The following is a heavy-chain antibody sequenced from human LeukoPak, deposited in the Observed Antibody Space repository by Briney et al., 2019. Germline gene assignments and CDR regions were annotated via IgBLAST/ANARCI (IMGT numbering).Heavy chain of an antibody. CDR2: ISSNGGST. CDR3: ARVTRIRENAFDI. CDR1: GFTFSYYA. V-gene: IGHV3-64*01. D-gene: IGHD2-15*01. J-gene: IGHJ3*02. Sequence: GGSLRLSCAASGFTFSYYAMHWVRQAPGEGLEHVSGISSNGGSTDYANSVKGRFPISRDNSKNTLYLQMGSLRGEDMAVYYCARVTRIRENAFDIWGQGTMVTVSS.